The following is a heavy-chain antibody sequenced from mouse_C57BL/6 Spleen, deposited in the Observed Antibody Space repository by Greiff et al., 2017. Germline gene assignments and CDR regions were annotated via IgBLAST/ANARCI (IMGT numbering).Heavy chain of an antibody. Sequence: EVQVVESGGGLVQPGGSLSLSCAASGFTFTDYYMSWVRQPPGKALEWLGFIRNKANGYTTESSASVKGRFTISRDNSQSILHQQMNALRAEARATYFCSRYNLDGYYEGDWGQGTTLTVSS. V-gene: IGHV7-3*01. CDR2: IRNKANGYTT. CDR1: GFTFTDYY. D-gene: IGHD2-3*01. CDR3: SRYNLDGYYEGD. J-gene: IGHJ2*01.